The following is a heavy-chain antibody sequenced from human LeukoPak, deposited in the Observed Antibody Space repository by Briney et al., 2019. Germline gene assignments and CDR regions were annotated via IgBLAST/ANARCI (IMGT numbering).Heavy chain of an antibody. Sequence: PSETLSLTCTVSGDSFTSVTDYWAWIRQPPGKGLEWIASGDYSGGTYYNPSLERRVAISADMSKNQISLKLTSVTGADTAVYYCAGERGEEYSSGWYKTNYFYNWGQGIRVTVSS. D-gene: IGHD6-19*01. J-gene: IGHJ4*02. CDR3: AGERGEEYSSGWYKTNYFYN. CDR1: GDSFTSVTDY. V-gene: IGHV4-39*07. CDR2: GDYSGGT.